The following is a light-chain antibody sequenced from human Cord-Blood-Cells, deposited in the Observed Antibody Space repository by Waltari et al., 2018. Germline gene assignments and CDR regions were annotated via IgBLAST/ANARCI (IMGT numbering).Light chain of an antibody. V-gene: IGKV1-39*01. CDR1: QSISRY. Sequence: DIQMTQSPSSLSASVGDRVTITCRASQSISRYLNWYQQQPGKAPKLLIYAASSLQSVVPSRFSGSGAGTDFTLTISSLQPEDFATDYCQQSYSTPPTCGGGTKVEIK. CDR3: QQSYSTPPT. CDR2: AAS. J-gene: IGKJ4*01.